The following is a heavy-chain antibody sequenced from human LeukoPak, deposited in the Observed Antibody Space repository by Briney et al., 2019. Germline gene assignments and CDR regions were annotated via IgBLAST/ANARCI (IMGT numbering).Heavy chain of an antibody. CDR3: ARVGGGSYDYGMDV. CDR1: GFTFSSYS. J-gene: IGHJ6*02. Sequence: GGSLRLSCAASGFTFSSYSMNWVRQAPGKGLEWVSSISSSSSSYIYYADSVKGRFTISRDNAKNSLYLQMNSPRADDTAVYYCARVGGGSYDYGMDVWGRGTTVTVSS. CDR2: ISSSSSSYI. D-gene: IGHD3-16*01. V-gene: IGHV3-21*01.